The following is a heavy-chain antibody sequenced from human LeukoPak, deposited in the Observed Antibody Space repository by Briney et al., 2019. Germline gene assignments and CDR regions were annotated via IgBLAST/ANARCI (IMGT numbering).Heavy chain of an antibody. D-gene: IGHD2-21*02. CDR2: INSRSSTI. Sequence: PGGSLRLPCAASGFIFNEYGMTWVRQIPGKGLEWVSFINSRSSTIYYADSVKGRFTISRDNAKNSLYLQMNSLRAEDTAVYYCTSHTGTGDAFRPFHIWGQGTMVTVSS. J-gene: IGHJ3*02. CDR3: TSHTGTGDAFRPFHI. V-gene: IGHV3-48*04. CDR1: GFIFNEYG.